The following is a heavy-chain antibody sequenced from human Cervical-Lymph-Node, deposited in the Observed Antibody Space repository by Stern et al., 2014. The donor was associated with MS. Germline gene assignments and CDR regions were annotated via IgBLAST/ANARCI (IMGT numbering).Heavy chain of an antibody. CDR3: VRRRDSAGYDTFDL. CDR2: IYPADSDT. CDR1: GYTFSNFW. Sequence: VQLVESGAEVKKPGESLKISCRTSGYTFSNFWIGWVRQMPGKGLEWMGVIYPADSDTTYSPSFQGQVTISADESISTAYLQWRSLKASDTAMYYCVRRRDSAGYDTFDLWGQGTMIIVSS. V-gene: IGHV5-51*01. D-gene: IGHD3-22*01. J-gene: IGHJ3*01.